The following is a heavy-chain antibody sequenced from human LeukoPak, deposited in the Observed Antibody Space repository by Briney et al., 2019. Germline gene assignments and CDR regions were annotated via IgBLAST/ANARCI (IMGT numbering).Heavy chain of an antibody. CDR2: INHSGST. CDR1: GGSFSGYY. J-gene: IGHJ6*02. V-gene: IGHV4-34*01. CDR3: ARGPSDIVVVPAAIRKYYYYYGMDV. Sequence: SETLSLTCAVYGGSFSGYYWSWIRQPPGKGLEWIGEINHSGSTNYNPALKSRVTISVDTSKNKFSLKLSSVTAADTAVYYCARGPSDIVVVPAAIRKYYYYYGMDVWGQGTTVTVSS. D-gene: IGHD2-2*02.